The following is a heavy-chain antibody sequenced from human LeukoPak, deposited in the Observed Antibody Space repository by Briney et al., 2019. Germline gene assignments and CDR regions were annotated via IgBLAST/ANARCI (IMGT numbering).Heavy chain of an antibody. CDR2: ISSSSSYI. J-gene: IGHJ4*02. CDR1: GFTFSSYS. CDR3: AKAPYYYGSGSYYF. Sequence: GGSLRLSCAASGFTFSSYSMNWVRQAPGKGLEWVSSISSSSSYIYYADSVKGRFTISRDNSKNTLYLQMNSLRAEDTAVYYCAKAPYYYGSGSYYFRGQGTLVTVSS. D-gene: IGHD3-10*01. V-gene: IGHV3-21*04.